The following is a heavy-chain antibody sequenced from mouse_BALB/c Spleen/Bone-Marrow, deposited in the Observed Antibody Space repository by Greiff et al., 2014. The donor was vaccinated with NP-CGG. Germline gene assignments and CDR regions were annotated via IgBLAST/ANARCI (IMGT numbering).Heavy chain of an antibody. Sequence: VQLVESGPELVEPGASVKISCKASGYAFSNSWMNWVKQRPGQGLEWIGRIYPGDGDTYYNGKFKDKATLTADKSSSTAYMQLSSLTSVDSAVYFCARSDGYRAMDYWGQGTSVTVSS. D-gene: IGHD2-3*01. CDR1: GYAFSNSW. CDR3: ARSDGYRAMDY. J-gene: IGHJ4*01. CDR2: IYPGDGDT. V-gene: IGHV1-82*01.